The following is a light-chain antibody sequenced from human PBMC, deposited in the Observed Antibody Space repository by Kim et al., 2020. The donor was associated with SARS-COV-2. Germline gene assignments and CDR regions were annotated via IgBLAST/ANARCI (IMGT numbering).Light chain of an antibody. V-gene: IGLV3-19*01. CDR3: TSRDSSGNHLV. J-gene: IGLJ2*01. CDR1: GLRTYS. Sequence: ALEQTVRSTSQGDGLRTYSASWYQQKPGQAPVLVLSARNNRPSGIPDRFSGSSSGDTTSLTLTGAQAEDEAVYYCTSRDSSGNHLVFGGGTQLTVL. CDR2: ARN.